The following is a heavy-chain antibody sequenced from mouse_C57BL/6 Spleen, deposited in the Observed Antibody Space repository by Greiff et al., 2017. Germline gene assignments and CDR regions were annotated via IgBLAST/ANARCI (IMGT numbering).Heavy chain of an antibody. CDR3: ARLTDYYAMDY. CDR1: GFTFSSYG. V-gene: IGHV5-6*01. J-gene: IGHJ4*01. CDR2: ISSGGSYT. Sequence: EVHLVESGGDLVKPGGSLKLSCAASGFTFSSYGMSWVRQTPDKRLEWVATISSGGSYTYYPDSVKGRFTISRDNAKNTLYLQMSSLKSEDTAMYYCARLTDYYAMDYWGQRTSVTVSS.